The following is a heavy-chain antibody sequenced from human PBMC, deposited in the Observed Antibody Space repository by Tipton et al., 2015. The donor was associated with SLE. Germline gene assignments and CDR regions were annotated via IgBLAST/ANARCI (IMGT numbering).Heavy chain of an antibody. CDR3: ARFARASRRNYYFDY. J-gene: IGHJ4*02. D-gene: IGHD6-6*01. V-gene: IGHV1-18*01. CDR2: ITTYNGNT. Sequence: QLVQSGTEVKKPGASVKVSCTASGYNFRHFAISWVRQAPGQGLEWMGWITTYNGNTNNVQKFQDRVTMTTDTSTSTVYMELRSLRSDDTAVYYCARFARASRRNYYFDYWGQGTLVTVSS. CDR1: GYNFRHFA.